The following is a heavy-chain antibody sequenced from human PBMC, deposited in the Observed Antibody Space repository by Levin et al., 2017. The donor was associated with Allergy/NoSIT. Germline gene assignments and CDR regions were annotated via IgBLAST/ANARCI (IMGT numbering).Heavy chain of an antibody. CDR1: GFTFSDYY. V-gene: IGHV3-11*01. D-gene: IGHD3-10*01. Sequence: GESLKISCAASGFTFSDYYMSWIRQAPGKGLEWVSYISSSGSTIYYADSVKGRFTISRDNAKNSLYLQMNSLRAEDTAVYYCARDRVYYYGSGSYAAGDDDGMDVWGQGTTVTVSS. CDR2: ISSSGSTI. CDR3: ARDRVYYYGSGSYAAGDDDGMDV. J-gene: IGHJ6*02.